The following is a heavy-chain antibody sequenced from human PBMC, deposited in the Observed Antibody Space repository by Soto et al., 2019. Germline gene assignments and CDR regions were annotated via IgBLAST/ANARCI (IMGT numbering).Heavy chain of an antibody. CDR2: INHSGST. D-gene: IGHD6-19*01. CDR1: GGSFSGYY. Sequence: PSETLSLTCAVYGGSFSGYYWSWMRQPPGKGLEWIGEINHSGSTNYNPSLKSRVTISVDTSKNQFSLKLSSVTAADTAVYYCARTGYSSGWYKAAFDIWGQGTMVTVSS. CDR3: ARTGYSSGWYKAAFDI. J-gene: IGHJ3*02. V-gene: IGHV4-34*01.